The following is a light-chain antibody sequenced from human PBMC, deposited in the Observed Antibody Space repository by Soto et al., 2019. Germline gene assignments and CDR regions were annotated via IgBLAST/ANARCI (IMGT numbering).Light chain of an antibody. CDR1: QSVSSY. Sequence: EIVLTQSPATLSLSPGERATLSCRASQSVSSYLAWYQQKPVQAPRLLIYDASNRATGIPARFSGSGSGTDFTLTISSLEPEDFAVYYCQQRSNWSTFGGGTKVEIK. CDR2: DAS. CDR3: QQRSNWST. J-gene: IGKJ4*01. V-gene: IGKV3-11*01.